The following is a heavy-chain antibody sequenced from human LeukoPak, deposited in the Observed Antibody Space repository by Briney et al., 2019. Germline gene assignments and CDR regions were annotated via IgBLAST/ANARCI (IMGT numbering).Heavy chain of an antibody. J-gene: IGHJ3*02. V-gene: IGHV4-59*01. D-gene: IGHD4-23*01. CDR3: ARDPLTYGGGAFDI. CDR2: IYYNGST. Sequence: SETLSLTCTVSGGSISSNYWSWIRQPPGKGLEWIGYIYYNGSTNYNPSLKSRVTISVDTSKNQFSLKLSSVTAADTAVYYCARDPLTYGGGAFDIWGQGTMVTVSS. CDR1: GGSISSNY.